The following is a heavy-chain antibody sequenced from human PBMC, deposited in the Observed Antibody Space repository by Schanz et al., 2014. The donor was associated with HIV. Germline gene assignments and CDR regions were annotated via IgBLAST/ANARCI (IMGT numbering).Heavy chain of an antibody. J-gene: IGHJ4*02. CDR1: GFRFNSYA. CDR3: AREPSTYFYDTSGSGVDY. Sequence: EVQLLESGGGLVQPGGSLRLSCAVSGFRFNSYAMSWVRQAPGKGLECVSVISGSGGSAYYGDSVKGRFTISRDNSKSTLYLQMNSLRVEDTAVYYCAREPSTYFYDTSGSGVDYWGQGTLVTVSS. V-gene: IGHV3-23*01. CDR2: ISGSGGSA. D-gene: IGHD3-22*01.